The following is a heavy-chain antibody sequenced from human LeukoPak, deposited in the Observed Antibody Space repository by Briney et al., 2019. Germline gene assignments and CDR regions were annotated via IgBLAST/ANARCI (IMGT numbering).Heavy chain of an antibody. CDR1: GFTFSDYY. Sequence: MPGGSLRLSCAASGFTFSDYYMSWIRQAPGKGLEWISYISSSGSTIYYSDSVRGQFTISRDNAKNSLYLQMNSLRAEDTAVYYCARVRRGIAAAGTGGGWFDPWGQGTLVTVSA. CDR3: ARVRRGIAAAGTGGGWFDP. D-gene: IGHD6-13*01. V-gene: IGHV3-11*01. J-gene: IGHJ5*02. CDR2: ISSSGSTI.